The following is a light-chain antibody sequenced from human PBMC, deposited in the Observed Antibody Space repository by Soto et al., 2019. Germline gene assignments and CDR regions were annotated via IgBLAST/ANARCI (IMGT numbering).Light chain of an antibody. Sequence: QSVLTQPPSASGTPGQRVAISCSGGSYDIGSNPVNWYLHLPGAAPKLLIYRDNPRPSGVPDRFSGSKSGTSASLTISGLQSEDEAYYFCSAWDDNIYGPVFGGGTKLTVL. CDR1: SYDIGSNP. J-gene: IGLJ2*01. V-gene: IGLV1-44*01. CDR2: RDN. CDR3: SAWDDNIYGPV.